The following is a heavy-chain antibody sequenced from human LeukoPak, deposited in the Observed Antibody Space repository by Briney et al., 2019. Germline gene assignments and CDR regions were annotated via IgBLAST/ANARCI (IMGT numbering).Heavy chain of an antibody. V-gene: IGHV3-66*02. Sequence: GGSLRLSCAASGFTVSTKYMSWVRQAPGKGLEWVSLIYSDGSTYYADSVKGRITISRDNSKNTLYLQMNSPRAEDTAVYYCASYYLEWLFGWAFDIWGQGTMVTVFS. J-gene: IGHJ3*02. CDR3: ASYYLEWLFGWAFDI. D-gene: IGHD3-3*01. CDR1: GFTVSTKY. CDR2: IYSDGST.